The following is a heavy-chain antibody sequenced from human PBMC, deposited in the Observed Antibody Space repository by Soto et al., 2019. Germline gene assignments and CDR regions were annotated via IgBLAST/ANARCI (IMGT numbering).Heavy chain of an antibody. CDR2: IYHSGGS. CDR1: GGSISSGTYY. D-gene: IGHD2-15*01. V-gene: IGHV4-31*03. CDR3: ARDIFRGANDL. Sequence: QVQLQESGPGLVEPSQTLSLTSTVSGGSISSGTYYWSWIRQYPGNGLEWIGYIYHSGGSYYNPSLESRVSISVDTSKNHFSLSLNSVTAADTAVYYCARDIFRGANDLWGQGTLVTVSS. J-gene: IGHJ5*02.